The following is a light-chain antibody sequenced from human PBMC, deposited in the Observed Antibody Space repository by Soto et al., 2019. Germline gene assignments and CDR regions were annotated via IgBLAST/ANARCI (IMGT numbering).Light chain of an antibody. CDR2: GAF. CDR3: QQYDGWTPSIT. J-gene: IGKJ5*01. CDR1: QSVGTN. V-gene: IGKV3-15*01. Sequence: EIVLTQSPGTLSVSPGERVTLSCRASQSVGTNLAWYQQKPGQAPRLLIYGAFTRATDIPARFSASGSGTEFTLTISSLQSEDFVVYYCQQYDGWTPSITFGQGTRLEIK.